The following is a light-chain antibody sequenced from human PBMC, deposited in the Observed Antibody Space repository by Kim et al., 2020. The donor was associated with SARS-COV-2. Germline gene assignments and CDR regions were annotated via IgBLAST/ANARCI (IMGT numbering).Light chain of an antibody. Sequence: DIQMTQSPSSLSASVGDRVTITCRASQSISSYLNWYQQKPGKAPKLLIYAASSLQSGVPSRFSGSGSGTDFTLTISSLQPEDFATYYCQQSYSTPRFFGQGTKLEI. J-gene: IGKJ2*01. V-gene: IGKV1-39*01. CDR3: QQSYSTPRF. CDR2: AAS. CDR1: QSISSY.